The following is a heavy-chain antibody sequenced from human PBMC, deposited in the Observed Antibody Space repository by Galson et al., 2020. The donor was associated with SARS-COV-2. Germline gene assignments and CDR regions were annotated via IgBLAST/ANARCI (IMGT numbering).Heavy chain of an antibody. Sequence: GGSLRLTCAASGFTFSNYVMHWVRQAPGKGPEWVAVISSDGSNSFYADSLQGRFTISRDNSKSTLYLQINSLRAADTAVYYCARGGEWVLPYYVDYWGQGTLVTVSA. J-gene: IGHJ4*02. V-gene: IGHV3-30*04. CDR3: ARGGEWVLPYYVDY. D-gene: IGHD1-26*01. CDR2: ISSDGSNS. CDR1: GFTFSNYV.